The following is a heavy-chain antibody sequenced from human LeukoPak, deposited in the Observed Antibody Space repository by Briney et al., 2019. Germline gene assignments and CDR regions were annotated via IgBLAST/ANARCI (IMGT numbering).Heavy chain of an antibody. Sequence: GGSLRLSCAASGFTFSSCWMTWVRQAPGKGLEWVANIKEDGSKKNYVDSVKGRFTIFRDNAMNSLYLQMNSLRAEDTAVYYCATPLDYYDSSGYHQGGDWGQGTLVTVSS. CDR3: ATPLDYYDSSGYHQGGD. J-gene: IGHJ4*02. D-gene: IGHD3-22*01. CDR1: GFTFSSCW. V-gene: IGHV3-7*03. CDR2: IKEDGSKK.